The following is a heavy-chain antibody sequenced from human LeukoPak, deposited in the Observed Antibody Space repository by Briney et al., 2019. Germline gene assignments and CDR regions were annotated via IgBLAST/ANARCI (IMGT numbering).Heavy chain of an antibody. CDR2: IYHSGST. CDR1: GYSISSGYY. J-gene: IGHJ2*01. Sequence: SETLSLTCAVSGYSISSGYYWGWIRQPPGKGLEWIGSIYHSGSTYYNPSLESRVTISVDTSKNQFSLKLSSVTAADTAVYYCARPSTWATVTRYWYFDLWGRGTPVTVSS. CDR3: ARPSTWATVTRYWYFDL. D-gene: IGHD4-17*01. V-gene: IGHV4-38-2*01.